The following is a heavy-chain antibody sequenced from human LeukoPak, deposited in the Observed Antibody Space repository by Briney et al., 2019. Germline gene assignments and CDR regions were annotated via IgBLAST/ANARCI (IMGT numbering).Heavy chain of an antibody. CDR2: IHSSGST. D-gene: IGHD3-16*01. CDR1: GGSISDYY. CDR3: ARIEGDNSLDY. J-gene: IGHJ4*02. Sequence: SETLSLTCTVSGGSISDYYWTWIRQPPGKGLEWIAYIHSSGSTNYNPSLKSRVIISVDTSRSQLSLRLSSVTAADTAVYYCARIEGDNSLDYWGQGTLVTVSS. V-gene: IGHV4-59*01.